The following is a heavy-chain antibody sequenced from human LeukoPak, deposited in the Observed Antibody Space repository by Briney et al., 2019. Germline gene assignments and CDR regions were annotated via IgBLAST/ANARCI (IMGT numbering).Heavy chain of an antibody. Sequence: PGGSLRLSCAASGFTFSNYAMSWVRQAPGKGLEWVSGISGSGGSTYYADSVKGRFTISRDNSKNTLYLQMNSLRAEDTAVYYCAKGSSSYYFAFDIWGQGTMVTVYS. CDR1: GFTFSNYA. V-gene: IGHV3-23*01. D-gene: IGHD6-13*01. CDR3: AKGSSSYYFAFDI. J-gene: IGHJ3*02. CDR2: ISGSGGST.